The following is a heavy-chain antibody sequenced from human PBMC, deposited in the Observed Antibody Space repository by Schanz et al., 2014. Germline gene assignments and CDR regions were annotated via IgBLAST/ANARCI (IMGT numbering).Heavy chain of an antibody. V-gene: IGHV4-34*02. D-gene: IGHD3-10*01. CDR2: ISHDGTT. Sequence: QVQLQQWGAGLLKPSETLSLICVINGGSFSAYHWSWLRQSPGKGPEWIGEISHDGTTNYNPSLKSRVTITGAPSKNQFSLNLTSVTAADTAVYYCASRRRMGISMVRGILKGWFDPWGQGTLVTVSS. J-gene: IGHJ5*02. CDR1: GGSFSAYH. CDR3: ASRRRMGISMVRGILKGWFDP.